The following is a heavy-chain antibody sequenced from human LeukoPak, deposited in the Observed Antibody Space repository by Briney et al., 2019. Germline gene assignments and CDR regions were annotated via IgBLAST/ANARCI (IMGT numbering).Heavy chain of an antibody. CDR2: INSSSSYT. J-gene: IGHJ4*02. CDR1: GCSFSDYY. D-gene: IGHD6-13*01. V-gene: IGHV3-11*05. Sequence: GTLTLSCAASGCSFSDYYMSWIRQPPGKGLEWVSYINSSSSYTNYAESVKGRFTISRDNAKSSLYLQMNSLRAEDTAVYYCARVLSLAAAGSLYYFDYWGQGTLVTVSS. CDR3: ARVLSLAAAGSLYYFDY.